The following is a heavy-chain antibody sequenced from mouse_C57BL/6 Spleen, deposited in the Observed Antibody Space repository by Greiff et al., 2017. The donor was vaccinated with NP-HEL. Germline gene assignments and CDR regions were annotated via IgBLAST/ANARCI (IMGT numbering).Heavy chain of an antibody. V-gene: IGHV14-2*01. Sequence: EVQLQQSGAELVKPGASVKLSCTASGFNIKDYYMHWVKQRTEQGLEWIGRIDPEDGETKYAPKFQGKTTITADTTSNTAYLQLSSLNSEDTAVYYCARRSPIYYDYGGAYFDYWGQGTTLTVSS. CDR1: GFNIKDYY. D-gene: IGHD2-4*01. CDR3: ARRSPIYYDYGGAYFDY. CDR2: IDPEDGET. J-gene: IGHJ2*01.